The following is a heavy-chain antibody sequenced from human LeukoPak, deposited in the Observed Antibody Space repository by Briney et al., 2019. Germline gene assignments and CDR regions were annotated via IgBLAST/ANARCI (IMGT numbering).Heavy chain of an antibody. CDR3: ARDECGGDCSFDY. Sequence: GGSLRPSCAASGFTFSSYAMHWVRQAPGKGLEWVAVISYDGSNKYYADSVKGRFTISRDNSKNTLYLQMNSLRAEDTAVYYCARDECGGDCSFDYWGQGTLVTVSS. J-gene: IGHJ4*02. CDR1: GFTFSSYA. CDR2: ISYDGSNK. D-gene: IGHD2-21*02. V-gene: IGHV3-30-3*01.